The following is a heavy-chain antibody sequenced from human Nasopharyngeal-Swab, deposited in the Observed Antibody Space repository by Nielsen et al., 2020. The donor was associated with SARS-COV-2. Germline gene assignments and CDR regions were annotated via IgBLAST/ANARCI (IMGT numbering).Heavy chain of an antibody. J-gene: IGHJ4*02. D-gene: IGHD3-3*01. CDR3: ARGNYAITIFGVVTRTFDY. CDR2: IYYSGST. V-gene: IGHV4-31*03. Sequence: LRLSCTVSGGSISSGGYYWSWIRQHPGKGLEWIGYIYYSGSTYYNPSLKSRVTISVDTSKNQFSLKLSSVTAADTAVYYCARGNYAITIFGVVTRTFDYWGQGTLVTVSS. CDR1: GGSISSGGYY.